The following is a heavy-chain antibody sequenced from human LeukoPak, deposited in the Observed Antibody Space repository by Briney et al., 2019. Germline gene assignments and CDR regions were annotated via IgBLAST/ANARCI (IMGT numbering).Heavy chain of an antibody. D-gene: IGHD6-19*01. CDR1: GGTFSSYV. J-gene: IGHJ4*02. Sequence: ASVNVSCKASGGTFSSYVISWVRQAPGHGLDWMGWISAYNGKTNYAQKLQGTVTMTTDTSTSTDYMELRRLRSDDTATYYCAREYPLPTYSSGWSPTHRPDNWGQGTLVTVSS. CDR3: AREYPLPTYSSGWSPTHRPDN. CDR2: ISAYNGKT. V-gene: IGHV1-18*01.